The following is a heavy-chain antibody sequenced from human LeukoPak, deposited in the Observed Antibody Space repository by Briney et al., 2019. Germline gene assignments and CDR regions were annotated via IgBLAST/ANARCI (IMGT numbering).Heavy chain of an antibody. Sequence: SETLSLTCAVSGGSISSGGYSWSWIRQPPGTGLEWIGYIYHSGSTYYNPSLRSRVTISVDRSKNQFSLKLSSVTAADTAVYYCARGDFFRGFDPWGQGTLVTVSS. J-gene: IGHJ5*02. D-gene: IGHD2-21*01. CDR1: GGSISSGGYS. CDR3: ARGDFFRGFDP. V-gene: IGHV4-30-2*01. CDR2: IYHSGST.